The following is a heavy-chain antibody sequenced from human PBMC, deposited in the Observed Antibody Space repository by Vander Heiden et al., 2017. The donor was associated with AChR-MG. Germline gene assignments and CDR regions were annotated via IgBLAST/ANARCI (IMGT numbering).Heavy chain of an antibody. CDR1: GFPFSRFY. CDR3: ARVSGSFDH. D-gene: IGHD5-12*01. CDR2: IKEDGTEK. V-gene: IGHV3-7*01. J-gene: IGHJ5*02. Sequence: EVQVVESGGGLVQPGGSLILPCAAPGFPFSRFYMGGVRQAPGKGLEWVANIKEDGTEKYYADSVKGRFTVSRDNAKNSLYLQMNSLRAEDTAVYYCARVSGSFDHWGQGTLVTVSS.